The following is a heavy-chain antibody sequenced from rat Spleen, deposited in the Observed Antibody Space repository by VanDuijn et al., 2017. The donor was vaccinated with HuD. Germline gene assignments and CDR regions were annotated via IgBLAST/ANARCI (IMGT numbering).Heavy chain of an antibody. CDR1: GFTFSNYD. Sequence: EVQLVESGGGLVQPGRSLKLSCAASGFTFSNYDMAWVRQAPTKGLEWVASISPSGGTHYPDSVKGRFTISRDIAKSTLYLQMINLRSEDTATYYCTRGTYFRHWGQGVMVTVSS. D-gene: IGHD4-6*01. V-gene: IGHV5-25*01. CDR3: TRGTYFRH. J-gene: IGHJ2*01. CDR2: ISPSGGT.